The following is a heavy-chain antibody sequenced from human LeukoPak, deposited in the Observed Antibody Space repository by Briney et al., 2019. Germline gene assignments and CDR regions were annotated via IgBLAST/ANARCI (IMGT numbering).Heavy chain of an antibody. D-gene: IGHD1-20*01. CDR1: GFTFSSYA. J-gene: IGHJ4*02. CDR3: AREGITGKQTIDY. CDR2: ISYDGSNK. Sequence: PGGSLRLSCAASGFTFSSYAMHWVRQAPGKGLEWVAVISYDGSNKYYADSVKGRFTISRDNSKNTLYLQMNSLRAEDTAVYYCAREGITGKQTIDYWGQGTLVTVSS. V-gene: IGHV3-30-3*01.